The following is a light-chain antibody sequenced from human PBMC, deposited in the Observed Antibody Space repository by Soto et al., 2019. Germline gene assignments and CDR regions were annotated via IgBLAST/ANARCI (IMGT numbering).Light chain of an antibody. CDR2: EVN. J-gene: IGLJ1*01. Sequence: QSVLTQPASVSGSPGQSITISRTGSSSDIGGYDYVSWYQQHPGKAPKLIIYEVNKRPSGVSNRFTGSKYANTASLTISGLQTEDEGDYYCSSYTGHSTIEAFGTGTKVTVL. V-gene: IGLV2-14*01. CDR3: SSYTGHSTIEA. CDR1: SSDIGGYDY.